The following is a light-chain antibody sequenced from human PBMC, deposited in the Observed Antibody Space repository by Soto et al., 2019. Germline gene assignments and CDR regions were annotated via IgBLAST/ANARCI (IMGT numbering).Light chain of an antibody. CDR1: SSNIGNNY. V-gene: IGLV1-51*02. J-gene: IGLJ1*01. CDR2: ENN. CDR3: GTWDSSLSALYV. Sequence: QSVLTQPPSVSAAPGQKVNISCSGSSSNIGNNYVSWYQQLPGTAPKLLIYENNKRPSGIPDRFSCSKSGTSATLGITGLQTGDEADDYCGTWDSSLSALYVFGTGTKVTVL.